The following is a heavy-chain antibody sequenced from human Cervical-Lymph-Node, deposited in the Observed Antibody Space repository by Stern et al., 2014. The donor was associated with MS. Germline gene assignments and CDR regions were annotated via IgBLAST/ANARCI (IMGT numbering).Heavy chain of an antibody. D-gene: IGHD1-14*01. J-gene: IGHJ4*02. V-gene: IGHV2-70*01. CDR3: ARTHYGTHFDY. CDR1: GFSLSTSGVC. Sequence: QITLKESGPALVKPTQTLTLTCTFSGFSLSTSGVCINWIRQPPGKALEWLALIDWEDDKFYSTSLETRLTISKDTSKNQVVLIMTNMDPVDTATYYCARTHYGTHFDYWGQGTLVTVSS. CDR2: IDWEDDK.